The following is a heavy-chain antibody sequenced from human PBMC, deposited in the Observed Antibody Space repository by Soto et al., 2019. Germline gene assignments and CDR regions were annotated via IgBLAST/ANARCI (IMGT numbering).Heavy chain of an antibody. J-gene: IGHJ4*02. Sequence: GGSLRLSCAASGFTFSSYSMNWVRQAPGKGLEWVSYISSSSSTIYYADSVKGRFTISRDNAKNSLYLQMNSLRDEDTAVYYCARRYDILTGYYPIDYWGQGTLVTVSS. CDR2: ISSSSSTI. V-gene: IGHV3-48*02. CDR1: GFTFSSYS. D-gene: IGHD3-9*01. CDR3: ARRYDILTGYYPIDY.